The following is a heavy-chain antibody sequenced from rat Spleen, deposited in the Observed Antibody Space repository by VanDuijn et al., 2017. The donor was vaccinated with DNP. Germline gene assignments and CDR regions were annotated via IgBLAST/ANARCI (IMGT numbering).Heavy chain of an antibody. V-gene: IGHV5-19*01. CDR1: GFTFSNFG. D-gene: IGHD1-1*01. CDR3: ASLLLPNWFTY. J-gene: IGHJ3*01. CDR2: ISPSGNNT. Sequence: EVQLVESGGGLVQPGRSLKLSCAASGFTFSNFGMHWIRQAPTKGLEWVASISPSGNNTYYRDSVKGRFTISRDNAKSTLYLQMDSLRSEETATYYCASLLLPNWFTYWGQGTLVTVSS.